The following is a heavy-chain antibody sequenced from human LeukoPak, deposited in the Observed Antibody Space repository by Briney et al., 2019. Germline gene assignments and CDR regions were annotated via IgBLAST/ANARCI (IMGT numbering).Heavy chain of an antibody. V-gene: IGHV1-18*01. CDR2: ISAYNGNT. D-gene: IGHD6-19*01. J-gene: IGHJ4*02. Sequence: GASVKVSCKASGYTFTSYGISWVRQAPGQGLEWMRWISAYNGNTNYAQKLQGRVTMTTDTSTSTAYMELSSLRSEDTAVYYCAREEQQWLESIYWGQGTLVTVSS. CDR3: AREEQQWLESIY. CDR1: GYTFTSYG.